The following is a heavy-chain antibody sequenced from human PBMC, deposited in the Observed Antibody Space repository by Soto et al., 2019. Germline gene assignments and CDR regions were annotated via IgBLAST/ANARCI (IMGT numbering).Heavy chain of an antibody. J-gene: IGHJ5*02. D-gene: IGHD2-2*01. CDR2: ISGSGGST. V-gene: IGHV3-23*01. Sequence: GGSLRLSCAASGFTFSSYAMSWVRQAPGKGLEWVSAISGSGGSTYYADSVKGRFTISRDNSKNTLYLQMNSLRAEDTAVYYCAKDAANSIVVVPAANWFDPWGQGTLVTVSS. CDR1: GFTFSSYA. CDR3: AKDAANSIVVVPAANWFDP.